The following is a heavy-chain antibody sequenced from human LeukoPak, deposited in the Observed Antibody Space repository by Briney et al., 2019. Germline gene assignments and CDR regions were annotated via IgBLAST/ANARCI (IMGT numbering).Heavy chain of an antibody. CDR1: GGSISSGGYS. Sequence: SETLSLTCAVSGGSISSGGYSWSWIRQPPGKGLEWIGYIYYSGSTYYNPSLKSRVTISVDTSKNQFSLKLNSVTAADTAVYYCARGHTRITMIRGSKSAYYFDYWGQGTLVTVSS. V-gene: IGHV4-30-4*07. CDR2: IYYSGST. CDR3: ARGHTRITMIRGSKSAYYFDY. J-gene: IGHJ4*02. D-gene: IGHD3-10*01.